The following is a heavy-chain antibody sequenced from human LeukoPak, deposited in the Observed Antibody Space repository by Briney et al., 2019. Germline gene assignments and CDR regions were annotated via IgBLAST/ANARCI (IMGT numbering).Heavy chain of an antibody. Sequence: PSETLSLTRAVYGVSFCGYYWSCIRQPPGKGLEWSGEINHSGSTDYNPSPKSRVTISVDTSKNQFSLKLISVTAADAAVYFCAVVPAATPYYFDYWGQETLVTVSS. J-gene: IGHJ4*02. CDR2: INHSGST. D-gene: IGHD2-2*01. V-gene: IGHV4-34*01. CDR1: GVSFCGYY. CDR3: AVVPAATPYYFDY.